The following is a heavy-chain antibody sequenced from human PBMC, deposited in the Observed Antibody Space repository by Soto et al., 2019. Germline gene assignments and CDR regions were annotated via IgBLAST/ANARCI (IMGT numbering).Heavy chain of an antibody. Sequence: PLQTLSLTCTVAGGSISSSSYYCGWIRQPPGKGLEWIGSIYYSGSTYYNPSLKSRVTISVDTSKNQFSLKLSSVTAADTAVYYCARLWIQLWPPIDYWGQGTLVTV. J-gene: IGHJ4*02. CDR3: ARLWIQLWPPIDY. V-gene: IGHV4-39*01. CDR2: IYYSGST. CDR1: GGSISSSSYY. D-gene: IGHD5-18*01.